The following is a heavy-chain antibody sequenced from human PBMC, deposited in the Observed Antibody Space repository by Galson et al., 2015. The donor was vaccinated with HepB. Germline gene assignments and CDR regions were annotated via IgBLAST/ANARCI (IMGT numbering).Heavy chain of an antibody. V-gene: IGHV3-15*01. CDR2: IKSKTDGGTT. Sequence: SLRLSCAASGFTFSNAWMSWVRQAPGKGLEWVGRIKSKTDGGTTDYAAPVKGRFTISRDDSKNTLYLQMNSLKTEDTAVYYCTTGSPLRYFDWSSGFDYWGQGTLVTVSS. D-gene: IGHD3-9*01. J-gene: IGHJ4*02. CDR3: TTGSPLRYFDWSSGFDY. CDR1: GFTFSNAW.